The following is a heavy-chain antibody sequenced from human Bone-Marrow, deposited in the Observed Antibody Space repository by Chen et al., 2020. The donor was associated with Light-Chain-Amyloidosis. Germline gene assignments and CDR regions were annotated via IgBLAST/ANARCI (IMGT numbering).Heavy chain of an antibody. Sequence: GGSLRLSCATSGFNFSSFGLSWVRQAPGTGLEWVSTVSGSTVSTYYAGAVKGRFIISRYNSKGTLYLPMNSLRAWDTAVYFCTRKGCYFDFWGQGSLVTVSS. V-gene: IGHV3-23*01. J-gene: IGHJ4*02. CDR1: GFNFSSFG. D-gene: IGHD3-10*01. CDR3: TRKGCYFDF. CDR2: VSGSTVST.